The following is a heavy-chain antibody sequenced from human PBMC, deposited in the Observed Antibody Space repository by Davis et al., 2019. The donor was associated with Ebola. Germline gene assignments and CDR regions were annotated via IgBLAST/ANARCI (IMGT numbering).Heavy chain of an antibody. V-gene: IGHV5-51*01. D-gene: IGHD4-11*01. J-gene: IGHJ3*02. CDR1: GYSFTSYW. CDR3: ATLRRTVTGMDDAFDI. Sequence: GESLKISCKGSGYSFTSYWIGWVRQMPGKGLEWMGIIYTGDSDTRYSPSFRGQVTISAEKSIRAAYLQWSNLKASDTAMYYCATLRRTVTGMDDAFDIWGQGTMVTVS. CDR2: IYTGDSDT.